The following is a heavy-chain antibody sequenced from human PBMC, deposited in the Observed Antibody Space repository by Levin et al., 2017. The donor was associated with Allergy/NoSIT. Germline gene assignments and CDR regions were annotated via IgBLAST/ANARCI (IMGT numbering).Heavy chain of an antibody. CDR3: AKARHGGATIFDY. D-gene: IGHD1-26*01. Sequence: GGYMRLSCEDSGFTFSSYAMSWVRQAPGKGLEWVSAISGSGGSTYYADSVKGRFTISRDNSKNTLYLQMNSLRAEDTAVYYCAKARHGGATIFDYWGQGTLVTVSS. V-gene: IGHV3-23*01. CDR2: ISGSGGST. CDR1: GFTFSSYA. J-gene: IGHJ4*02.